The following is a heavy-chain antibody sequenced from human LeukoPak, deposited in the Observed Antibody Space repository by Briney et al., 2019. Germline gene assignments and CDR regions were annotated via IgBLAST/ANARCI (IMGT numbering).Heavy chain of an antibody. CDR2: INHSGST. Sequence: SETLSLTCAVYGGSFSGYYWSWIRQPPGKGLEWIGEINHSGSTNYNPSLKSRVTISVDTSKNQFSLKLSSVTAADTAVYYCAGVSLYRRNWFDPWGQGTLVTVSS. J-gene: IGHJ5*02. CDR3: AGVSLYRRNWFDP. CDR1: GGSFSGYY. V-gene: IGHV4-34*01. D-gene: IGHD1-26*01.